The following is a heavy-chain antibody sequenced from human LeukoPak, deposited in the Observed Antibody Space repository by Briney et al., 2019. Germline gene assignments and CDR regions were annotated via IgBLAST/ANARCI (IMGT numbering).Heavy chain of an antibody. D-gene: IGHD5-12*01. J-gene: IGHJ6*02. CDR2: ISGSGHTK. V-gene: IGHV3-48*04. CDR1: GFTFSSCS. Sequence: GGSLRLSCVASGFTFSSCSMSWIRQAPGKGLEWIAYISGSGHTKFYLDSVKGRFTISRDNTENSVYLEMNSLRTEDTAIYYCARDEGDDDFGMDVWGQGTAVTVSS. CDR3: ARDEGDDDFGMDV.